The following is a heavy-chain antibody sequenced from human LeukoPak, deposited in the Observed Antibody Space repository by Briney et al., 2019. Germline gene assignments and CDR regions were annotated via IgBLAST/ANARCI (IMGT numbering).Heavy chain of an antibody. V-gene: IGHV3-66*02. Sequence: PGGSLRLSCAASGFTVSTNYMNWVRQAPGKGLEWVSVLYSGGFTYYADSVKGRFSISRDSSKNTLYLQTDSLRAEDTAVYFCARIIVVVPSAIPDYGDYYFHYWGQGTLVTVSS. CDR1: GFTVSTNY. CDR3: ARIIVVVPSAIPDYGDYYFHY. CDR2: LYSGGFT. J-gene: IGHJ4*02. D-gene: IGHD2-2*02.